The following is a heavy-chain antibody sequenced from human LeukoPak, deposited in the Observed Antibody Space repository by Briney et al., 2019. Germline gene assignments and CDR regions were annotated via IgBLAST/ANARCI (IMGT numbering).Heavy chain of an antibody. CDR1: GGTFSSYA. CDR3: ARDLPKMTDWYFDX. CDR2: IIPIFGTA. V-gene: IGHV1-69*05. Sequence: ASVKVSCKASGGTFSSYAISWVRQAPGQGLEWMGRIIPIFGTANYAQKFQGRVTITTDESTSTAYMELSSLRSEDTAVYYCARDLPKMTDWYFDXWGRGXLVTVS. J-gene: IGHJ2*01. D-gene: IGHD2-21*02.